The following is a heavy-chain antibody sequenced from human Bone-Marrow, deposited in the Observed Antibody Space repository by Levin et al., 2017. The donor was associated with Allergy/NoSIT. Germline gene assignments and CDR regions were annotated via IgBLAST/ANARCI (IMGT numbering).Heavy chain of an antibody. J-gene: IGHJ3*02. D-gene: IGHD3-22*01. CDR3: ARDPDYYDRASDI. CDR2: INPNSGGT. Sequence: KISCKASGYTFTDYYMNWVRQAPGQGLEWMGWINPNSGGTNYAQKFQGRVTMTRDTSISTAYMELSGLRSDDTAVYYCARDPDYYDRASDIWGQGTMVTVSS. CDR1: GYTFTDYY. V-gene: IGHV1-2*02.